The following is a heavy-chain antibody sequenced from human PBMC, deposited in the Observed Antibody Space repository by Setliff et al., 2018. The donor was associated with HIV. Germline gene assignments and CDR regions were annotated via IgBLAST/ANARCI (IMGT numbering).Heavy chain of an antibody. CDR2: IIHSGGT. CDR1: GGSFSGYY. Sequence: NPSETLSLTCAVYGGSFSGYYWTWIRQPPGRGLEWIGEIIHSGGTNYNRSLKSRVTISVDTSKNKFSLNLSSVTAADTAVYYCARGGLGVVGAIDYWSQGTLVTVSS. D-gene: IGHD2-15*01. CDR3: ARGGLGVVGAIDY. V-gene: IGHV4-34*01. J-gene: IGHJ4*02.